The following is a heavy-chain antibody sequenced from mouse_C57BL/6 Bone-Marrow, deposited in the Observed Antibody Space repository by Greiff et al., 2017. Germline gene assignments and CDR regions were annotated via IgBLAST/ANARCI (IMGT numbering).Heavy chain of an antibody. Sequence: VQLQQSDAELVKPGASVKISCKVSGYTFTDHTIHWMQQRPEQGLEWIGYIYPRDGSTKYNEKLKGRATLTADKSASTAYMQLKSLTSGDSAVYFLARRGWGYAMDYWGQGTSVTVSS. D-gene: IGHD3-3*01. V-gene: IGHV1-78*01. CDR3: ARRGWGYAMDY. CDR1: GYTFTDHT. CDR2: IYPRDGST. J-gene: IGHJ4*01.